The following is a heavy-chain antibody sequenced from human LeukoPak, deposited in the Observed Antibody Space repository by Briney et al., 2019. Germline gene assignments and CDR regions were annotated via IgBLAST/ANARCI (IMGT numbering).Heavy chain of an antibody. Sequence: PGGSLRLSCAASGFTFSSYEMNWVRQAPGKGLEWVSYISSSGSTIYYADSVKGRFTISRDNAKNSLYLQMNSLRAEDTAVYYCARKSGYSYGHGYFDYWGQGTLVTVSS. D-gene: IGHD5-18*01. CDR2: ISSSGSTI. CDR1: GFTFSSYE. V-gene: IGHV3-48*03. J-gene: IGHJ4*02. CDR3: ARKSGYSYGHGYFDY.